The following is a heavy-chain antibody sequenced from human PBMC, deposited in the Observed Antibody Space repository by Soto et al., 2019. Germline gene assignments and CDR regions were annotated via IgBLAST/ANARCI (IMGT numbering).Heavy chain of an antibody. J-gene: IGHJ4*02. CDR1: GGSIYRSGYY. V-gene: IGHV4-39*01. D-gene: IGHD2-15*01. CDR2: IDYNGVT. Sequence: TVSGGSIYRSGYYWGWIRQPPGRGLEWIGNIDYNGVTYSNPSLKSRVTISRDTSKNQFSLKLTSVTAADTALYYCGKVLVGATGHTDSDSWGPGTLVTVSS. CDR3: GKVLVGATGHTDSDS.